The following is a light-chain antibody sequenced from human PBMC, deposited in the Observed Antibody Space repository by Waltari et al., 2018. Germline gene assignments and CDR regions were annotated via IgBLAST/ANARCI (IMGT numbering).Light chain of an antibody. CDR3: TSYTSRHSLV. CDR1: SRAVGDYYW. Sequence: QSALTQPASVSGSPGQSITLSCTGTSRAVGDYYWVPWYQQHPGKAPKVVIFDVSYRPSGVSNRFSGSKSGNTASLTISGLQAEDEADYYCTSYTSRHSLVFGTGTKVTVL. CDR2: DVS. V-gene: IGLV2-14*03. J-gene: IGLJ1*01.